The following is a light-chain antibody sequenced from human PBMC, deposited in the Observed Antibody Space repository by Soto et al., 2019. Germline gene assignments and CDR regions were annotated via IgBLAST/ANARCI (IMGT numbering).Light chain of an antibody. Sequence: QSALTQPASVSGSPGQSITISCTGSSSDVGDYDYVAWYQQHPDKAPKLMIFDVSSRPSGVPNRFSGSKSGSTASLTISGLQADDEADYFCSSDSSSGTLYVFGTGTKLTVL. CDR1: SSDVGDYDY. V-gene: IGLV2-14*03. CDR2: DVS. J-gene: IGLJ1*01. CDR3: SSDSSSGTLYV.